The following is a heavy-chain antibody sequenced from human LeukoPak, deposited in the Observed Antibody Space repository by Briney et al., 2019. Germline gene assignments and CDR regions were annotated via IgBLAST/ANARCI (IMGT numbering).Heavy chain of an antibody. J-gene: IGHJ4*02. CDR1: GGSISSYY. D-gene: IGHD3-10*01. CDR3: AREAVHYGSGSHDY. V-gene: IGHV4-4*07. Sequence: SETLSLTCTVSGGSISSYYWSWIRQPAGKGLEWIGRMHSSGSTNYNPAIKSRVTMSLDTSKNQFSLKVDSVTAADTAMYYCAREAVHYGSGSHDYWGQGTLVAVSS. CDR2: MHSSGST.